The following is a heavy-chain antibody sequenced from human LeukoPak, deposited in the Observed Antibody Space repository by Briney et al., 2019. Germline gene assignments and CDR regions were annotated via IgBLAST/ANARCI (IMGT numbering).Heavy chain of an antibody. Sequence: ASVKVSCMASVYTFTGYYMHWVRQAPGQGLEWMGWINPNSGGTNYAQKFQGRVTMTRDTSISTAYMELSRLRSNDTAVYYCASPTPHYYDIWDWGQGTLVTVSS. D-gene: IGHD3-9*01. CDR2: INPNSGGT. V-gene: IGHV1-2*02. CDR1: VYTFTGYY. J-gene: IGHJ4*02. CDR3: ASPTPHYYDIWD.